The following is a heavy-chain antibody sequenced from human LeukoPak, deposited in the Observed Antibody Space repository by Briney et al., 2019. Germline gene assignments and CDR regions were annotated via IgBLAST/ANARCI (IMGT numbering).Heavy chain of an antibody. D-gene: IGHD3-10*01. V-gene: IGHV3-43*01. CDR3: AKARRRPSFITMVRGVINDAFDI. CDR2: ISWDGGST. CDR1: GFTFDDYT. J-gene: IGHJ3*02. Sequence: GGSLRLSCAASGFTFDDYTMHWVRQAPGKGLEWVSLISWDGGSTYYADSVKGRFTISRDNSKNSLYLQMNSLRTEDTALYYCAKARRRPSFITMVRGVINDAFDIWGQGTMVTVSS.